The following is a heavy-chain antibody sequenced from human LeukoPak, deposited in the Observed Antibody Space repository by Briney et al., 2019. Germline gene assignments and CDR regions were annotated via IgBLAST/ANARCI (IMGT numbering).Heavy chain of an antibody. D-gene: IGHD7-27*01. CDR3: ARDRLGTYFDY. CDR2: VKHGGGDK. Sequence: GGSLRLSCAASGFSLSTYWMAWVRQAPGKGLEWVACVKHGGGDKYYLDSVKGRFTISRDNTENSLYLQVNNLRAEDTAVYYCARDRLGTYFDYWGQGALVTVSS. CDR1: GFSLSTYW. V-gene: IGHV3-7*01. J-gene: IGHJ4*02.